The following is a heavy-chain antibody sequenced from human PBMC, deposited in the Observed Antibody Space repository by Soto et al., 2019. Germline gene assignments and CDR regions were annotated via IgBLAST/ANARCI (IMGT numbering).Heavy chain of an antibody. CDR1: GVSFSDYA. CDR2: LDGAGGST. J-gene: IGHJ6*02. V-gene: IGHV3-23*01. D-gene: IGHD3-10*01. Sequence: VGSLRLACLASGVSFSDYAMTGVRHVPGRGLEWVASLDGAGGSTYYADSVRGRFTISRDNSQNTLFLQMKRLTVDDTAIYYCAAPRDEYGSGVSWFTYGMDIWGQGTTVTVSS. CDR3: AAPRDEYGSGVSWFTYGMDI.